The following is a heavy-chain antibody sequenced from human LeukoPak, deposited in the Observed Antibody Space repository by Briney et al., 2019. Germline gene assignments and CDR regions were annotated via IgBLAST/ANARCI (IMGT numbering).Heavy chain of an antibody. V-gene: IGHV4-38-2*02. D-gene: IGHD6-13*01. CDR2: IYHSGST. CDR1: GYSISSGYY. CDR3: ARAVIAAAPDY. J-gene: IGHJ4*02. Sequence: KSSETLSLTCTVSGYSISSGYYWGWIRQPPGKGLEWIGCIYHSGSTYYNPSLKSRVTISVDTSKNQFSLRLSSVTAADTAVYYCARAVIAAAPDYWGQGTLVTVSS.